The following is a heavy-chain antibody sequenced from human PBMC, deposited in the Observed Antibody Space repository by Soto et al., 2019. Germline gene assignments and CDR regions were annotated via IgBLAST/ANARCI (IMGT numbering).Heavy chain of an antibody. J-gene: IGHJ6*02. CDR1: GFTFSSYA. CDR3: TRDGKYPIAAAGTYYYYGMDV. V-gene: IGHV3-49*04. CDR2: IRSKAYGGTT. Sequence: GGSLRLSCAASGFTFSSYAMHWVRQAPGKGLEWVGFIRSKAYGGTTEYAASVKGRFTISRDDSKSIAYLQMNSLKTEDTAVYYCTRDGKYPIAAAGTYYYYGMDVWGQGTTVTVSS. D-gene: IGHD6-13*01.